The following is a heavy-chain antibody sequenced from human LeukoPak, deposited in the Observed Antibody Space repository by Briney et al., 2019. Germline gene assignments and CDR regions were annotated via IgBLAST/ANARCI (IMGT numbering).Heavy chain of an antibody. CDR1: GYSISSGYY. Sequence: PSETLSHTCAVSGYSISSGYYWGWIRQPPGKGLEWIGSIYHSGSTYYNPSLKSRVTISVDTSKNQFSLKLSSVTAADTAVYYCALIGDIVVVPAAIRHDYWGQGTLVTVSS. J-gene: IGHJ4*02. D-gene: IGHD2-2*02. CDR2: IYHSGST. V-gene: IGHV4-38-2*01. CDR3: ALIGDIVVVPAAIRHDY.